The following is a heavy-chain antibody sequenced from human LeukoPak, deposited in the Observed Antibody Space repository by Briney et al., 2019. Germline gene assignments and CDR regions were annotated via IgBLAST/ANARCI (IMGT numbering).Heavy chain of an antibody. D-gene: IGHD4-17*01. CDR1: GGSISSGNYY. CDR3: ARDLYGDYVEINWFDP. J-gene: IGHJ5*02. Sequence: SQTLSLTCTVSGGSISSGNYYWSWIRQPAGKGLEWIGRIYTSGTTNYSPSLKSRVTISVDTSKNQFSLKLSSMTAADTAVYYCARDLYGDYVEINWFDPWGQGTLVTVSS. V-gene: IGHV4-61*02. CDR2: IYTSGTT.